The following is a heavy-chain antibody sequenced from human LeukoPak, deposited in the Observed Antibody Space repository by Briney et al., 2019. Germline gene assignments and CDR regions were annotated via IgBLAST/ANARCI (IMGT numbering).Heavy chain of an antibody. V-gene: IGHV3-33*01. CDR3: ASLYSTFDY. D-gene: IGHD4-11*01. CDR1: GFTFSSYG. J-gene: IGHJ4*02. CDR2: IWHDGSNK. Sequence: GRSLRLSCAASGFTFSSYGMHWVRQAPGKGLEWVAVIWHDGSNKYYADSVKGRFTISRDNSKNTLYLQMNSLRAEDTAVYYCASLYSTFDYWGQGTLVTVSS.